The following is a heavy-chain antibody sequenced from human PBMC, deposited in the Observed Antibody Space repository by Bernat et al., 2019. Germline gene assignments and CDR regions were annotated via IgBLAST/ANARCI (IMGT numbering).Heavy chain of an antibody. CDR3: TTEYGYSYVPFDY. Sequence: EVQLVESGGGLVKPGGSLRLSCAASGFTFSNAWMSWVRQAPGKGLEWVGRIKSKTDGGTTDYAAPVKGRFTISRDDSKNTLYLQMNSLKTEDTAVYYCTTEYGYSYVPFDYWGQGTLVTVSS. V-gene: IGHV3-15*01. CDR1: GFTFSNAW. J-gene: IGHJ4*02. CDR2: IKSKTDGGTT. D-gene: IGHD5-18*01.